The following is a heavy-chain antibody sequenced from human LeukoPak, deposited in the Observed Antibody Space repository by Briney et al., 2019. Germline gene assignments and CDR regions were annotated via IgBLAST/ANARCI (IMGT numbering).Heavy chain of an antibody. CDR3: ARARIAAAHDYYYMDV. CDR1: GGTFSSYA. J-gene: IGHJ6*03. Sequence: SVKVSCKASGGTFSSYAISWVRQAPGQGLEWMGGIIPIFGTANYAQKFQGRVTITADESSSTAYMELSSLRSEDTAVYYCARARIAAAHDYYYMDVWGKGTTVTISS. D-gene: IGHD6-13*01. CDR2: IIPIFGTA. V-gene: IGHV1-69*13.